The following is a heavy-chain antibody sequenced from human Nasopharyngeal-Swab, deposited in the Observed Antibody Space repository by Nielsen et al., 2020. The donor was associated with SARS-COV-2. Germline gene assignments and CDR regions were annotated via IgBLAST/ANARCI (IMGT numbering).Heavy chain of an antibody. D-gene: IGHD6-13*01. CDR1: GGSISSYY. CDR2: IYYSGST. CDR3: AREGYSSSWSVYYFDY. Sequence: SETLSLTCTVSGGSISSYYWSWIRQPPGKGLEWIGYIYYSGSTYYTPSLKSRVTISVDTSKNQFSLKLRSVTAADTAVYYCAREGYSSSWSVYYFDYWGQGTLVTVSS. J-gene: IGHJ4*02. V-gene: IGHV4-4*08.